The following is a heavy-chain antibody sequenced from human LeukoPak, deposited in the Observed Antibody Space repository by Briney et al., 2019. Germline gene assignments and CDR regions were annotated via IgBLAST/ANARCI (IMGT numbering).Heavy chain of an antibody. D-gene: IGHD2-15*01. CDR3: ASRYCSGGSRPFDY. J-gene: IGHJ4*02. Sequence: MTSETLSLTCTVSGGSISSSSYYWGWIRQPRGKGLEWNGSIYYSGSTYYNPSLKSRVTISVDTSKNQFSLKLSSVTAADTAVYYCASRYCSGGSRPFDYWGQGTLVTVSS. CDR1: GGSISSSSYY. CDR2: IYYSGST. V-gene: IGHV4-39*01.